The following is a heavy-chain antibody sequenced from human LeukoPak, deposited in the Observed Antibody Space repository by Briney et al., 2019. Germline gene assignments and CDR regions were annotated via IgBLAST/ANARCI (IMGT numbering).Heavy chain of an antibody. CDR1: GFSFSVYA. Sequence: GGSLRLSCAASGFSFSVYAMSWVRQAPGRGLEWVSSISAGGSSTYYADSVKGRFTISRDNSKNTLYLQMNSLRAEDTAVYYCAKDPEYSGNYGMDVWGQGITVTVSS. CDR3: AKDPEYSGNYGMDV. D-gene: IGHD6-6*01. J-gene: IGHJ6*02. CDR2: ISAGGSST. V-gene: IGHV3-23*01.